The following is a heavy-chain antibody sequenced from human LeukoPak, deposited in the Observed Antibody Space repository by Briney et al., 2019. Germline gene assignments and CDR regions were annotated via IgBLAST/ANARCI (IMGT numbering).Heavy chain of an antibody. CDR1: GFTFTSRSA. Sequence: GASVKVSCKASGFTFTSRSAVQWVRQARGQRLEWIGWIVVDSDNTNHAENFQERVTITRDMSASTSYMELGSLRSEDTAVYFCAAPYTSSWFDLWGQGTLVTVSS. CDR2: IVVDSDNT. CDR3: AAPYTSSWFDL. V-gene: IGHV1-58*01. D-gene: IGHD6-13*01. J-gene: IGHJ5*02.